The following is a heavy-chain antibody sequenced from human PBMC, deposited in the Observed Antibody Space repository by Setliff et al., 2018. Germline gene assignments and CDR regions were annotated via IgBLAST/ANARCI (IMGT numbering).Heavy chain of an antibody. Sequence: SETLSLTCTVSGGSISTYYWSWIRQPPGKGLEWIGYVYYSGIANYSPSLKSRLTISVDTSKNQFSLKLRSDDTAVYYCARDSGSGFLDYWGQGTLVTV. CDR1: GGSISTYY. J-gene: IGHJ4*02. V-gene: IGHV4-59*01. CDR2: VYYSGIA. D-gene: IGHD3-10*01. CDR3: ARDSGSGFLDY.